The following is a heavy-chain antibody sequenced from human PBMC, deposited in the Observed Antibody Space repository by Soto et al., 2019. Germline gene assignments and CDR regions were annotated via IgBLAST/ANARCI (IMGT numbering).Heavy chain of an antibody. D-gene: IGHD3-3*01. J-gene: IGHJ4*02. CDR1: GFTFSSFA. Sequence: HPGGSLGLSCAAYGFTFSSFAMSWVRQAPGKGLEWVSTVSGNGRSTYYADSVKGRFTISRDNSKNTVYVEINSLRAEDTAVYYCAKMPSAADFWSRFDHWGQGTLVTVSS. CDR2: VSGNGRST. CDR3: AKMPSAADFWSRFDH. V-gene: IGHV3-23*01.